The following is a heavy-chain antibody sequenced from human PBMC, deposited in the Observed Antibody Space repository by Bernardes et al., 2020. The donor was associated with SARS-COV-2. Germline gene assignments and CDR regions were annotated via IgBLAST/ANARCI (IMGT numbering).Heavy chain of an antibody. CDR1: GYTFTDYY. Sequence: ASVKVSCKASGYTFTDYYMHWVRQAPGQGLEWMGWINPNSGGTNYAQKFQGWVTMTRDTSISTAYMELSRLRSDDTAVYYCARYLAVGDYYYGMDFWGQGTTVTVSS. V-gene: IGHV1-2*04. D-gene: IGHD1-26*01. CDR3: ARYLAVGDYYYGMDF. CDR2: INPNSGGT. J-gene: IGHJ6*02.